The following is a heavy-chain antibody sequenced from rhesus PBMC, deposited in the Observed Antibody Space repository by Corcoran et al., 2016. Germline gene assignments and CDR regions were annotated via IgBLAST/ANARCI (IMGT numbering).Heavy chain of an antibody. CDR3: ARLEIQWVQSWDY. CDR2: ISGSSGST. V-gene: IGHV4-99*01. Sequence: QVQLQESGPGLVKPSETLTLTCAVSGYSISSGYYWGWIRQPPGKGLEYIGYISGSSGSTYYNPSLKSRITISKDTSKNQFSLELSSVTAADTAVYYCARLEIQWVQSWDYWGQGVLVTVSS. CDR1: GYSISSGYY. J-gene: IGHJ4*01. D-gene: IGHD5-24*01.